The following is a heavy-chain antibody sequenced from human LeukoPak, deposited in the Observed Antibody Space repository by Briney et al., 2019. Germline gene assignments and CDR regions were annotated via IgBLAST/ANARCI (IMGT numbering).Heavy chain of an antibody. Sequence: VASVKVSCKASGYDFTSVGITWARRAPGQGLEWMGWISPYNGNTRYAQKFQGRVAMTTDTSTTTAYMELRGLRFNDTAVYYCARAGSGSGWYFDYWGQGTLVTVSS. CDR3: ARAGSGSGWYFDY. V-gene: IGHV1-18*01. CDR2: ISPYNGNT. CDR1: GYDFTSVG. D-gene: IGHD6-19*01. J-gene: IGHJ4*02.